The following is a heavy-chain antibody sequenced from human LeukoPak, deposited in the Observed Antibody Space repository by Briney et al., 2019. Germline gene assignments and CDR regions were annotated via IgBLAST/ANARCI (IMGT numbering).Heavy chain of an antibody. CDR2: IYHSGST. J-gene: IGHJ3*02. V-gene: IGHV4-30-2*01. D-gene: IGHD1-1*01. Sequence: PSQTLSLTCTVSGGSISSGGYYWSWIRQPPGKGLEWIGYIYHSGSTYYNPSLKSRVTISVDRSKNQFSLKLSSVTAADTAVYYCARGVQTGDAFDIWGQGTMVTVSS. CDR1: GGSISSGGYY. CDR3: ARGVQTGDAFDI.